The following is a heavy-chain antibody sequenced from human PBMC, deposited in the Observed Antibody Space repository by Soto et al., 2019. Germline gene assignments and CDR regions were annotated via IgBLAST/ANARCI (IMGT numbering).Heavy chain of an antibody. Sequence: AGGSLRLSCAASGLTINIYSMNWVRQAPGKGLEWVSSISSSSAYIYYSDSVKGRFTISRDNAKRSLYLEMNSLRAEDTAVYYCASGGDYFDCWGPRTMVTFYS. CDR2: ISSSSAYI. J-gene: IGHJ4*01. CDR1: GLTINIYS. CDR3: ASGGDYFDC. V-gene: IGHV3-21*01.